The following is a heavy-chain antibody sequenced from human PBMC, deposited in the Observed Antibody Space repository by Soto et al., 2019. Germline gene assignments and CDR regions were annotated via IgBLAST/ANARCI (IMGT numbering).Heavy chain of an antibody. CDR2: IYDSGSS. J-gene: IGHJ4*02. CDR1: GASIISGDYC. Sequence: SETLSLTCTVSGASIISGDYCFGCIRQSPWKGLELIGYIYDSGSSYYNPSLKSRVTMSVDTSKNQFSLKLRSVTAADTAVYYCAREKGYISGPKNFDYWGQGTLVTVSS. CDR3: AREKGYISGPKNFDY. V-gene: IGHV4-30-4*01. D-gene: IGHD5-12*01.